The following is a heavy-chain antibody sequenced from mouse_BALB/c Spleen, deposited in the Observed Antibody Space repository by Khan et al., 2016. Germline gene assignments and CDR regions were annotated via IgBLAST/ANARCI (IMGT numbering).Heavy chain of an antibody. CDR1: GFTFSSYA. Sequence: EVELVESGGGLVKPGGSLKLSCAASGFTFSSYAMSWVRQTPEKRLEWVASISSGGSSFYPDILKDRFTISRDNARNILYLQMSSLRSEDTAMYFCATKVCYFDYWGQGTTLTVSS. V-gene: IGHV5-6-5*01. CDR2: ISSGGSS. CDR3: ATKVCYFDY. J-gene: IGHJ2*01.